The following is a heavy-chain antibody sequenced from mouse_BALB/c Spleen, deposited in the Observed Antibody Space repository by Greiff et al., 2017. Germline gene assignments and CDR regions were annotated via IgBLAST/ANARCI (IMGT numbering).Heavy chain of an antibody. J-gene: IGHJ2*01. Sequence: VQLKQSGAELVKPGASVKLSCTASGFNIKDTYMHWVKQRPEQGLEWIGRIDPANGNTKYDPKFQGKATITADSSSNTAYLQLSSLTSEDTAVYYCASNYGSSFDYWGQGTTLTVSS. CDR3: ASNYGSSFDY. CDR2: IDPANGNT. CDR1: GFNIKDTY. V-gene: IGHV14-3*02. D-gene: IGHD1-1*01.